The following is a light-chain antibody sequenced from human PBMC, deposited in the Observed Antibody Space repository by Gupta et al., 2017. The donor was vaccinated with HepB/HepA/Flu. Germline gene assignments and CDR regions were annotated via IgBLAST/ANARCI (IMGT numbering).Light chain of an antibody. J-gene: IGKJ3*01. CDR2: DAS. CDR3: QQRRDWPLT. CDR1: QSVSSY. Sequence: EIVLTQSPATLSLSPGERATLSCRASQSVSSYLAWFQQKPGQAPRLLIYDASNRATGIPARFSGSGSGTDFTLTITSLEPEDFAVYYCQQRRDWPLTFGPGTKLDIK. V-gene: IGKV3-11*01.